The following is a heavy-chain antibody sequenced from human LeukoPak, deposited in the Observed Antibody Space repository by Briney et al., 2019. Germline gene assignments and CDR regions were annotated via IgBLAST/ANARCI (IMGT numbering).Heavy chain of an antibody. J-gene: IGHJ4*02. CDR2: IGNKVSNYAT. V-gene: IGHV3-73*01. D-gene: IGHD3-3*01. Sequence: GGSLTLSCAASGFTFRGSAMHWVRQASGKGLEWVGHIGNKVSNYATEYAASLRGRFTISRDDSKDTAYLQVNSLKTEDTAVYYCAGNYDSWTGLNYWGQGTLVTVSS. CDR3: AGNYDSWTGLNY. CDR1: GFTFRGSA.